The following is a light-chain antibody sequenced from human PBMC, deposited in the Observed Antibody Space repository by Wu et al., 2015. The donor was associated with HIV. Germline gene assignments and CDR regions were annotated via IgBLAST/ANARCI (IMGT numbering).Light chain of an antibody. Sequence: AIQLTQFPSSLSASIGDRVSITCRASQGSSSVLAWYQQKPGKAPKLLIYDDSTLENGVPSRFSGSGSGTDFTLTISSLQPEDFATYYCQQANSFPYTFGQGTNLEIK. CDR2: DDS. J-gene: IGKJ2*01. CDR3: QQANSFPYT. V-gene: IGKV1-13*02. CDR1: QGSSSV.